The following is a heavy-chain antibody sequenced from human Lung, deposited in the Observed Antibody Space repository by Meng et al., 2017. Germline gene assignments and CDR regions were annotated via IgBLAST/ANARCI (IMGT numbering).Heavy chain of an antibody. Sequence: QVQLQQWGEGLLKPSETLSLTCVVSGGSFSDYYWSCIRQPPGKGLEWIGEINHSGSTNYNPSLESRATISVDTSQNNLSLKLSSVTAADSAVYYCARGPTTMAHDFDYWGQGTLVTVSS. CDR2: INHSGST. J-gene: IGHJ4*02. D-gene: IGHD4-11*01. V-gene: IGHV4-34*01. CDR3: ARGPTTMAHDFDY. CDR1: GGSFSDYY.